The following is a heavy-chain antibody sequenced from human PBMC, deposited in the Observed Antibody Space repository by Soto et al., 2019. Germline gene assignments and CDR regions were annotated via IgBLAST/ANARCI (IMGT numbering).Heavy chain of an antibody. Sequence: GESLKISCKGSGYSFTSYWIGWVRQMPGKGLEWMGIIYPGDSDTRYSPSFQGQVTISADKSIRTAYLQWSSLKASDTAMYYCAITYTYSNYAYGWFDPWGQGTLVTVSS. CDR1: GYSFTSYW. CDR3: AITYTYSNYAYGWFDP. J-gene: IGHJ5*02. CDR2: IYPGDSDT. V-gene: IGHV5-51*01. D-gene: IGHD4-4*01.